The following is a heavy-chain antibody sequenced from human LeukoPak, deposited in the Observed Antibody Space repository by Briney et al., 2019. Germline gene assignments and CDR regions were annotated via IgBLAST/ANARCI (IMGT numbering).Heavy chain of an antibody. CDR1: GDSISSGTYY. Sequence: SETLSLTCTVSGDSISSGTYYWSCIRQPAGKGLEWIGYIYYSGSTNYNPSLKSRVTISVDTSKNQFSLKLSSVTAADTAVYYCARGGRPGEYFDYWGQGTLVTVSS. V-gene: IGHV4-61*10. CDR3: ARGGRPGEYFDY. CDR2: IYYSGST. D-gene: IGHD7-27*01. J-gene: IGHJ4*02.